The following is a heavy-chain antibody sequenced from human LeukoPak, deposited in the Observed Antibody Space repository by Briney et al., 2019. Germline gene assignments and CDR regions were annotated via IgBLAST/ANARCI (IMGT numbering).Heavy chain of an antibody. CDR2: IYYSGST. CDR3: ARVTAAAGYFDY. Sequence: SETLSLTCAVSGDSISSGGYSWSWIRQHPGKGLEWIGYIYYSGSTYYNPSLKSRVTISVDTSKNQFSLKLSSVTAADTAVYYCARVTAAAGYFDYWGQGTLVTVSS. V-gene: IGHV4-31*11. CDR1: GDSISSGGYS. J-gene: IGHJ4*02. D-gene: IGHD6-13*01.